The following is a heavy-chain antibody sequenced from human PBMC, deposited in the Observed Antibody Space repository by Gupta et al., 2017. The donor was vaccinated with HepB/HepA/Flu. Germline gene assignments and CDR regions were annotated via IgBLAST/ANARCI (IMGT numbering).Heavy chain of an antibody. J-gene: IGHJ4*02. V-gene: IGHV3-66*01. CDR1: AVSITVNY. D-gene: IGHD5-24*01. CDR3: GSFSI. CDR2: VHGVEKT. Sequence: VQVVESGGGLVQPGGSLRLSCAASAVSITVNYMKWVRQPPGKGLEWVSAVHGVEKTYYADSVKGRFIISRDTSKNTLYLQMNRLRVEDTAVYYCGSFSIWGQGTLVTVSS.